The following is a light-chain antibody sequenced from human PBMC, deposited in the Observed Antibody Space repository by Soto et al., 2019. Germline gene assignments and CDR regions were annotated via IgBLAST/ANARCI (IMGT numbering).Light chain of an antibody. CDR1: SSDVGGYNY. J-gene: IGLJ1*01. CDR3: CSYTVSGTYV. V-gene: IGLV2-14*01. CDR2: AVS. Sequence: QSVLTQPASVSGSPGQSITISCTGTSSDVGGYNYVSWYQQHPGKAPKLMIYAVSNRPSGVSNRFSGSKSGNTATLTISGLQAEDEADYYCCSYTVSGTYVFGTRTKLTVL.